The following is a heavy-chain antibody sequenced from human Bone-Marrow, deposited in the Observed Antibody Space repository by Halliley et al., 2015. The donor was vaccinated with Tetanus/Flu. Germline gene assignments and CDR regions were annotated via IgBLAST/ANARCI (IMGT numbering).Heavy chain of an antibody. V-gene: IGHV4-59*08. Sequence: TLSLTCTVSGDSISSYFCSWIRQPPGKGLEWIGYISYSGSTNYNPSLKSRVTISVDTSRNQFSLKLTSVSAADTAVYYCARHFPGGAYDIWGQGTMVIVSS. CDR3: ARHFPGGAYDI. J-gene: IGHJ3*02. CDR1: GDSISSYF. D-gene: IGHD3-16*01. CDR2: ISYSGST.